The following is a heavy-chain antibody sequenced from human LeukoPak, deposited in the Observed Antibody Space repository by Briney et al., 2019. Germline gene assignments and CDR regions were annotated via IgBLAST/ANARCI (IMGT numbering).Heavy chain of an antibody. CDR1: GYTFSDYY. V-gene: IGHV1-2*02. J-gene: IGHJ5*02. Sequence: APVKVSCKASGYTFSDYYIHWVRQAPGQGLEWMGWINPNSGDTNYAQKFQGRVTMTRDTSISTAYMDLSSLRSDDTAVYYCARPTLQTLGAWGQGTLVTVSS. D-gene: IGHD3-10*01. CDR2: INPNSGDT. CDR3: ARPTLQTLGA.